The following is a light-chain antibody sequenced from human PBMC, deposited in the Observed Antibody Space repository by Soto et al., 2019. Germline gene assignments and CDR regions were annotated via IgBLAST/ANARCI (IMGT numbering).Light chain of an antibody. J-gene: IGKJ1*01. CDR2: DGY. CDR3: QQRSKWPWT. CDR1: QSIASF. Sequence: EIVLTQSPATLSLSPGEGATLSCRASQSIASFLAWYQQKPCQAPRLLIYDGYNMATGIPTRFSGSGSGTDCTLTISTLEPEDFAVYYWQQRSKWPWTFGQGTKVEIK. V-gene: IGKV3-11*01.